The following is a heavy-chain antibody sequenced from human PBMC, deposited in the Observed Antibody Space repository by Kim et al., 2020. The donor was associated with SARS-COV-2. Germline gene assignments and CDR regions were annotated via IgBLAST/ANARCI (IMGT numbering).Heavy chain of an antibody. D-gene: IGHD6-13*01. V-gene: IGHV3-13*04. CDR3: ARDLAAAGTVAGGDYAFDI. CDR1: GFTFSSYD. CDR2: IGTAGDT. J-gene: IGHJ3*02. Sequence: GGSLRLSCAASGFTFSSYDMHWVRQATGKGLEWVSAIGTAGDTYYPGSVKGRFTISRENAKNSLYLQMNSLRAGDTAVYYCARDLAAAGTVAGGDYAFDIWGQGTMVTVSS.